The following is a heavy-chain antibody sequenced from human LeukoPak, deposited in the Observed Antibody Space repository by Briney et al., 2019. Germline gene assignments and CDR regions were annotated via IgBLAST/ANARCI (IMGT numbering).Heavy chain of an antibody. V-gene: IGHV1-69*13. Sequence: SVKVSCKTSGYTFTNYGISWVRQAPGQGLEWMGGIIPIFGTANYAQKFQGRVTITADESTSTAYMELSSLRSEDTAVYYCARDAPCTNGVCYFDYWGQETLVTVSS. CDR3: ARDAPCTNGVCYFDY. CDR1: GYTFTNYG. CDR2: IIPIFGTA. J-gene: IGHJ4*02. D-gene: IGHD2-8*01.